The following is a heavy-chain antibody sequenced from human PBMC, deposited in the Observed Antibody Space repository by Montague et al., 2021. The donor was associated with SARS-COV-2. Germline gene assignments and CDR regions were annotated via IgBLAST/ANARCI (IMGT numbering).Heavy chain of an antibody. J-gene: IGHJ4*02. V-gene: IGHV3-33*01. CDR2: IWYDGSDQ. Sequence: SLRLSCSASGFRFSDYATFWVRQAPGKGLEWVAVIWYDGSDQYYXDSVRGRFTISRDNSKNTLYLQMNSLRAEDTALYYCARELRATGTDYWGQGSLVTVSS. D-gene: IGHD3-16*01. CDR1: GFRFSDYA. CDR3: ARELRATGTDY.